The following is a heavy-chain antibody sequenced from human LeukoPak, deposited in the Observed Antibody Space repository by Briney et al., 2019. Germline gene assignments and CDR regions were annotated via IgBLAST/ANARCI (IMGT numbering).Heavy chain of an antibody. D-gene: IGHD3-22*01. CDR2: IYHSGST. J-gene: IGHJ4*02. V-gene: IGHV4-38-2*02. Sequence: PSETLSLTCTVSGYSISSGYYWGWIRQPPAKGLEWIGSIYHSGSTNYNPSLKSRVTISVDTSKNQFFLKLSSVTAADTAVYYCARSGYYDSSGYFDYWGQGTLVTVSS. CDR3: ARSGYYDSSGYFDY. CDR1: GYSISSGYY.